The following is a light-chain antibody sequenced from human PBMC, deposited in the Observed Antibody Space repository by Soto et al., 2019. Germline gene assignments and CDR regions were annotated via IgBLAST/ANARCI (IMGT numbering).Light chain of an antibody. Sequence: QSVLTQPPSVSGAPGQRVTISCTGSSSNIGAGYDVHWYQQLPGRAPKILIYGSSNRPSGVPDRISGSKSGTSASLAITGLQAEDEADYYCQSYDNNRSGGVFGGGTKLTVL. CDR2: GSS. CDR3: QSYDNNRSGGV. J-gene: IGLJ3*02. CDR1: SSNIGAGYD. V-gene: IGLV1-40*01.